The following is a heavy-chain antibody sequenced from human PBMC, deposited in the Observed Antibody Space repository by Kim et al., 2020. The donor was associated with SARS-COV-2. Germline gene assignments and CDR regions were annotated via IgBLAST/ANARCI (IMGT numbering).Heavy chain of an antibody. D-gene: IGHD3-10*01. CDR1: GFTLSSYE. CDR2: SSHSGSTT. CDR3: ARSRLLRGGSTRYSGFDV. V-gene: IGHV3-48*03. J-gene: IGHJ6*02. Sequence: GGSLRLSCVASGFTLSSYEVNWVRLAPGKGLEWVSYSSHSGSTTAYADSVRGRFTISRDNAKDSLYPQLNSPRVEDTAVYYCARSRLLRGGSTRYSGFDVWGQGTAVTVSS.